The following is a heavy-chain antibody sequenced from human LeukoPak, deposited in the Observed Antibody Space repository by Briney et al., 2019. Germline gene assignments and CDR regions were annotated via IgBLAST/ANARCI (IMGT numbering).Heavy chain of an antibody. J-gene: IGHJ4*02. V-gene: IGHV3-23*01. Sequence: GGSLRLSCAASVFTFSSYVMSWVRQAPGKGLEWVSNVGGSVGSMFYAASVKGRFAISRDNSKNTLFLQMNNLRVDDTAVYYCAKRGNSWDLFDYWGQGTLVTVSS. CDR3: AKRGNSWDLFDY. CDR1: VFTFSSYV. CDR2: VGGSVGSM. D-gene: IGHD6-13*01.